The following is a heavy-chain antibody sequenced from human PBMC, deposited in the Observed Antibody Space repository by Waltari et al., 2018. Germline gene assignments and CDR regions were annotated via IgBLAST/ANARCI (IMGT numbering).Heavy chain of an antibody. D-gene: IGHD1-1*01. Sequence: QVQLQESGPGLVKPFETLSLPCTFSGCSIRSPYLSWIRQPPGKGLEWIGDIYYRGSTNDNHSLKSRVTISVDTSKNQFALKLSSVTAADTAVYYCARGRSGTDYYYYGMDVWGQGTTVTVSS. CDR3: ARGRSGTDYYYYGMDV. CDR2: IYYRGST. CDR1: GCSIRSPY. J-gene: IGHJ6*02. V-gene: IGHV4-59*11.